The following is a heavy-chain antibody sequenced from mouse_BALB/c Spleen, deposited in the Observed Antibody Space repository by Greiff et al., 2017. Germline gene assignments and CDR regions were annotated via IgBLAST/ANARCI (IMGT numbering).Heavy chain of an antibody. CDR3: ARGYGNLYFDY. D-gene: IGHD2-10*02. J-gene: IGHJ2*01. Sequence: AQRVESGPELVKPGASVKISCKASGYAFSSSWMNWVKQRPGQGLEWIGRIYPGDGDTNYNGKFKGKATLTADKSSSTAYMQLSSLTSVDSAVYFCARGYGNLYFDYWGQGTTLTVSS. CDR2: IYPGDGDT. CDR1: GYAFSSSW. V-gene: IGHV1-82*01.